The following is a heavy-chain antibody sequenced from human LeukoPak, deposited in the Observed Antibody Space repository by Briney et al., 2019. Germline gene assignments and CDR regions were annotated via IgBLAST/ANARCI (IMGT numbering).Heavy chain of an antibody. V-gene: IGHV4-34*01. D-gene: IGHD3-3*01. CDR2: INHSGST. CDR1: GGSFSGYY. CDR3: ARSGPYYDFWSGTRGAFDI. J-gene: IGHJ3*02. Sequence: PSETLSLTCAVYGGSFSGYYWSWIRQPPGKGLEWLGEINHSGSTNYNPSLKSRVTISVDTSQNHFSLKLSSVTAADTAVYYCARSGPYYDFWSGTRGAFDIWGQGTMVTVSS.